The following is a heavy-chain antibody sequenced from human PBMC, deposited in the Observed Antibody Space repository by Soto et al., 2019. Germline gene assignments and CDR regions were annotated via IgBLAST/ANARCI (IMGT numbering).Heavy chain of an antibody. V-gene: IGHV3-21*06. Sequence: EVQLVESGGGLVKPGGSLRLSCAASGFTFTRYSMNWVRQAPGKGLESVSSISSTTNYIYYVDSMKGRFTISRDNAKNSLYLEMNSLRAEDTAVYYCSRESEDLTSNFDYWGQGTLVTVSS. CDR2: ISSTTNYI. J-gene: IGHJ4*02. CDR1: GFTFTRYS. CDR3: SRESEDLTSNFDY.